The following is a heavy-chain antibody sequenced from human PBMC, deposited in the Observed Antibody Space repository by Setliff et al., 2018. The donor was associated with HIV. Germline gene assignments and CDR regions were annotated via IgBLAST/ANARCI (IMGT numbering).Heavy chain of an antibody. D-gene: IGHD2-8*02. J-gene: IGHJ6*03. CDR2: INHSGRT. Sequence: SETLSLTCAVYGGSFSDNYWGWIRQSPGKGLEWIGEINHSGRTKYSPSLRSRVSISVDTSKTQFSLKLSSVTAADTAVYYRARVSSTYWYSIFRNYYYHMDVWGKGTTVTVSS. CDR1: GGSFSDNY. V-gene: IGHV4-34*01. CDR3: ARVSSTYWYSIFRNYYYHMDV.